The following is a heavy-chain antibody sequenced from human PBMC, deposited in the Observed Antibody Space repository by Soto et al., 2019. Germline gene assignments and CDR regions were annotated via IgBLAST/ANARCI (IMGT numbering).Heavy chain of an antibody. CDR3: ARRAEGSWYWIDP. J-gene: IGHJ5*02. CDR2: IWYDGNNK. Sequence: QVQLVESGGGVVQPGRSLTLSCAASGFTFSSYAMHWVCQAPGKGLEWVAAIWYDGNNKYYADSVKGRFTISRDNSKNMVYLQMNSLRVEDTAVYYCARRAEGSWYWIDPWGQGTLVTVSS. CDR1: GFTFSSYA. D-gene: IGHD1-26*01. V-gene: IGHV3-33*01.